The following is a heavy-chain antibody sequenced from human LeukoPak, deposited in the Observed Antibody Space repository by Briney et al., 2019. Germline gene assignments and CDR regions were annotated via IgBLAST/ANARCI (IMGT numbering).Heavy chain of an antibody. CDR2: INPNSGGT. CDR3: ATIGNSSGWYYFDY. CDR1: GYTFTGYY. Sequence: ASVKVSCKASGYTFTGYYMHWVRQAPGQGLEWMGWINPNSGGTNYAQKFQGRVTMTRDKSISTAYMELSRLRSDDTAVYYCATIGNSSGWYYFDYWGQGTLVTVSS. J-gene: IGHJ4*02. V-gene: IGHV1-2*02. D-gene: IGHD6-19*01.